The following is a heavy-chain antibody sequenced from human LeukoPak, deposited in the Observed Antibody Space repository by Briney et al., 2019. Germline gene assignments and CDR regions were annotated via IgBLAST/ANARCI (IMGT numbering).Heavy chain of an antibody. Sequence: SETLSLTCTVSGGSISSYYWSWIRQPPGKGLEWIGYIYTSGSTNYNPSLKSRVTISVDTSKNQFSLKLSSVTAADTAVYYCARLWSCSSREYFDYWGQGTLVTVSS. CDR3: ARLWSCSSREYFDY. CDR2: IYTSGST. J-gene: IGHJ4*02. CDR1: GGSISSYY. D-gene: IGHD6-6*01. V-gene: IGHV4-4*09.